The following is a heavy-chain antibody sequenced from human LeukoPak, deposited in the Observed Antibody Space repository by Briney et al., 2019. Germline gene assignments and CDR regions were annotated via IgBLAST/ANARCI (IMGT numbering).Heavy chain of an antibody. V-gene: IGHV3-30*18. CDR2: ISYDGSNK. Sequence: GGSLRLSCAASGFTFSSYGMHWVRQAPGKGLEWVAVISYDGSNKYYADSVKGRFTISRDNSKNTLYLQMNSLRAEDTAVYYCAKEGVRQQLVQGYWGQGTLVTVSS. D-gene: IGHD6-13*01. CDR3: AKEGVRQQLVQGY. CDR1: GFTFSSYG. J-gene: IGHJ4*02.